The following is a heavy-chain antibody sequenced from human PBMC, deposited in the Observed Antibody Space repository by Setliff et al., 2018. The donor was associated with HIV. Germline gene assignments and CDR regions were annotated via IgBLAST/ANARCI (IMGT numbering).Heavy chain of an antibody. CDR1: GFTISNYW. V-gene: IGHV3-7*01. CDR3: ARLQVVRGVIIGDYYDY. Sequence: GGSLRLSCAASGFTISNYWMTWVRQAPGKGLEWVANIKQDGSEKYYVDSVKGRFTISRDNAKNSLYPQMNSLRAEDTAVYYCARLQVVRGVIIGDYYDYWGRGTLVTVSS. J-gene: IGHJ4*02. CDR2: IKQDGSEK. D-gene: IGHD3-10*01.